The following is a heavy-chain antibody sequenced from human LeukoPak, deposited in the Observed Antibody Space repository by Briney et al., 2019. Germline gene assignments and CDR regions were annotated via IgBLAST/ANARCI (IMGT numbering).Heavy chain of an antibody. CDR2: INHSGST. J-gene: IGHJ4*02. CDR1: GGSFSGYY. V-gene: IGHV4-34*01. D-gene: IGHD6-19*01. Sequence: SETLSLTCAVYGGSFSGYYWSWIRQPPGKGLEWIGEINHSGSTNYNPSLKSRVTISVDTSKNQFSLKLSSVTAADTAVYYCARTPARHSSGWYLGPQSPPYFDYWGQGTLVTVSS. CDR3: ARTPARHSSGWYLGPQSPPYFDY.